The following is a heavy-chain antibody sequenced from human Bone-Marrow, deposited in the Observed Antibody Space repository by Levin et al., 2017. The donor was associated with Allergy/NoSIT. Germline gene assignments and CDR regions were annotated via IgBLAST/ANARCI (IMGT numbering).Heavy chain of an antibody. Sequence: KVSCKDSAGYFNTHWIAWVRQMPGKGLEWMGMIYPGDSETRYSPSFQGQVTISTDNSRTTAYLQWSSLKASDTAIYYCARLAVVLLADNWFDLWGQGTLVSVSS. CDR1: AGYFNTHW. D-gene: IGHD2-15*01. V-gene: IGHV5-51*01. J-gene: IGHJ5*02. CDR3: ARLAVVLLADNWFDL. CDR2: IYPGDSET.